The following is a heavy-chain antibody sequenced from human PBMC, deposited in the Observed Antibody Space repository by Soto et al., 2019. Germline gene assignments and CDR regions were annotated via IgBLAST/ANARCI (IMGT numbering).Heavy chain of an antibody. V-gene: IGHV4-61*01. Sequence: PSETLSLTCTVSGGSVSSGSYYWSWIRQPPGKGLEWIEYIYYSGSTNYNPSLKSRVTISVDTSKNQFSLKLSSVTAADTAVYYCARVGGFGATTIDYWGQGTLVTVSS. J-gene: IGHJ4*02. CDR1: GGSVSSGSYY. D-gene: IGHD3-10*01. CDR2: IYYSGST. CDR3: ARVGGFGATTIDY.